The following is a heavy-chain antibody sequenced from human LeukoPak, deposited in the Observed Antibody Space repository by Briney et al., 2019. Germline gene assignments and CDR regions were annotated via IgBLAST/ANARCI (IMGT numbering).Heavy chain of an antibody. CDR1: GFTFSSYA. D-gene: IGHD6-19*01. CDR2: ISGSGGST. CDR3: ARYTGGWYSDY. Sequence: GGSLRLSCAASGFTFSSYAMSWVRQAPGKGLEWVSAISGSGGSTYYAGSVKGRFTISRDNSKNTLYLQMNSLRAEDTAVYYCARYTGGWYSDYWGQGTLVTVSS. V-gene: IGHV3-23*01. J-gene: IGHJ4*02.